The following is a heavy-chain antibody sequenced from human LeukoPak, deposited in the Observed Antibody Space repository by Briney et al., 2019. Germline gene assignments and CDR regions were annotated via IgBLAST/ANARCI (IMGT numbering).Heavy chain of an antibody. CDR2: INTETGNP. CDR3: ARESTPVAPPY. CDR1: GYTFISYA. J-gene: IGHJ4*02. Sequence: ASVKVSCKASGYTFISYAMNWVRQAPGQGLEWMGWINTETGNPTYAQGFTGQFVFSVDTSVNTAYLQISSLRTEDTAVYYCARESTPVAPPYWGQGTLVTVSS. V-gene: IGHV7-4-1*02. D-gene: IGHD6-19*01.